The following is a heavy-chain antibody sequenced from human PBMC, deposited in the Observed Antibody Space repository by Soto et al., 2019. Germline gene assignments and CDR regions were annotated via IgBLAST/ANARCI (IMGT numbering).Heavy chain of an antibody. V-gene: IGHV3-74*03. CDR3: SREAGYCSRTSRYRRSFDT. CDR2: INTDGGST. Sequence: EVQLVESGGDLVQPGGSLRLSCAASGFTFSGHWMHWVRQVPGKGLEWVSRINTDGGSTAYADSVKGRFTISRDNANNTRYHQMKGLRAEDTAVYYCSREAGYCSRTSRYRRSFDTCCQWTTVTLSS. CDR1: GFTFSGHW. J-gene: IGHJ3*02. D-gene: IGHD2-2*01.